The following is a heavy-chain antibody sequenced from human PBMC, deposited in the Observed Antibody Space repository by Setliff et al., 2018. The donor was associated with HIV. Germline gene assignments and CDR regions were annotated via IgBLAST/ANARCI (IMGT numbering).Heavy chain of an antibody. CDR2: IYTSGST. V-gene: IGHV4-61*09. Sequence: SETLSLTCIVSGDFISSGSYYWTWIRQPAGKGLEWIGHIYTSGSTNYNPSLKSRVTISKDTSKNQFSLKLTSMTAADTGVYFCARGHLDRTLFGVVTLRRGAGRPASYGMDVWGQGTTVAVSS. CDR3: ARGHLDRTLFGVVTLRRGAGRPASYGMDV. J-gene: IGHJ6*02. D-gene: IGHD3-3*01. CDR1: GDFISSGSYY.